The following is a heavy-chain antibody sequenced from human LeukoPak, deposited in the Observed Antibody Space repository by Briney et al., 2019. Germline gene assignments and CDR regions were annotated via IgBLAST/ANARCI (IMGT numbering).Heavy chain of an antibody. D-gene: IGHD3-10*01. Sequence: GASVKVSCKASGYTFSDYYMHWVRQAPGQGPEWMGWINPSSGGTNYAPKFQGRVTMTRDTSITTAYMELSRLRSDDTAVYYCARPDYYGSGSYYLSRGQGTLVTVSS. J-gene: IGHJ4*02. V-gene: IGHV1-2*02. CDR2: INPSSGGT. CDR1: GYTFSDYY. CDR3: ARPDYYGSGSYYLS.